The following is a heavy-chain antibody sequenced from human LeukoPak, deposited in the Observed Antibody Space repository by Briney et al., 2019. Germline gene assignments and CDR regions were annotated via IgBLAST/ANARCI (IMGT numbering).Heavy chain of an antibody. CDR3: ARPLQLQALDV. D-gene: IGHD2-15*01. Sequence: GASVKVSCKASGYTFTSYYMHWVRQAPGQGLEWMGWISPNGGGTHYAQKFQGRVTMTRDTSISTVYMELSRLRSDDTAIYYCARPLQLQALDVWGQGTMVTVSS. V-gene: IGHV1-2*02. CDR1: GYTFTSYY. J-gene: IGHJ3*01. CDR2: ISPNGGGT.